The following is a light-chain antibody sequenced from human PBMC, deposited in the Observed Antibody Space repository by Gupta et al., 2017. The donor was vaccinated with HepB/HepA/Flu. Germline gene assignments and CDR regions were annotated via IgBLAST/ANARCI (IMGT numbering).Light chain of an antibody. J-gene: IGKJ1*01. V-gene: IGKV1-5*03. Sequence: DIQMTQSPSTLSASVGDRVTITCRASQSISTWLAWYQQKPGKAPKSLIYKASSLESGVPSRFSGSGSGTEFTLTISSRQPDDCATYYCQQYNSYWSFGQGTKVEIK. CDR3: QQYNSYWS. CDR2: KAS. CDR1: QSISTW.